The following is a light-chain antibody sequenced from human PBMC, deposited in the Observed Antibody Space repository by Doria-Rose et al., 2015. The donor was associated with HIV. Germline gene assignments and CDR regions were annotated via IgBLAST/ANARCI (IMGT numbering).Light chain of an antibody. Sequence: EIVMTQSPGTLSLSPGERATLSCRASQRFSSTHLAWYQQTPGQAPSLLIYDGSTRATGIPDRFSASGSGTDFTLTINRLEPEDFALYYCHQYGTSWTFGQGTKVEI. CDR2: DGS. V-gene: IGKV3-20*01. CDR3: HQYGTSWT. J-gene: IGKJ1*01. CDR1: QRFSSTH.